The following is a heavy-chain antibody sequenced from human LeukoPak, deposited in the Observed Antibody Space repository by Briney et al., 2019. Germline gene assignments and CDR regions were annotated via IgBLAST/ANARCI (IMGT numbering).Heavy chain of an antibody. J-gene: IGHJ4*02. D-gene: IGHD3-9*01. CDR1: GGSISTYY. CDR2: IYYSGST. V-gene: IGHV4-59*08. CDR3: ARHVRYFDWLFDY. Sequence: SETLSLTCTVSGGSISTYYWNWIRQPPGKGLEWIGYIYYSGSTNYNPSLKSRVTISVDTSKNQFSLKLSSVTAADTAVYYCARHVRYFDWLFDYWGQGTLVTVSS.